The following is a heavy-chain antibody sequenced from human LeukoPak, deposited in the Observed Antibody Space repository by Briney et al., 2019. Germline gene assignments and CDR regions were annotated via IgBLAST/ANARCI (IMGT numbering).Heavy chain of an antibody. CDR3: ARETAVACYYYYYMDV. CDR2: IYTSGST. D-gene: IGHD6-19*01. Sequence: PSETLSLTCTVCGGSISRGSYYWSWIRQPAGKGLEWNGRIYTSGSTNYHPSLNSRVTISVDTSKSQFSLQLSSVTAADTAVYYCARETAVACYYYYYMDVWGKGTTVTIS. V-gene: IGHV4-61*02. J-gene: IGHJ6*03. CDR1: GGSISRGSYY.